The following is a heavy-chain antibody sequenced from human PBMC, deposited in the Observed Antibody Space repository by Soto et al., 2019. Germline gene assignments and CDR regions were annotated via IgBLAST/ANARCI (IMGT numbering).Heavy chain of an antibody. V-gene: IGHV3-23*01. CDR1: GCTISNHA. CDR2: ISGSGGST. CDR3: AKDHSSSSPYGMDV. D-gene: IGHD6-6*01. J-gene: IGHJ6*02. Sequence: RSMRLSCAASGCTISNHAISWVRQAPGKGLEWVSAISGSGGSTYYADSVKGRFTISRDNSKNTLYLQMNSLRAEDTAVYYCAKDHSSSSPYGMDVWGQGTTVTVSS.